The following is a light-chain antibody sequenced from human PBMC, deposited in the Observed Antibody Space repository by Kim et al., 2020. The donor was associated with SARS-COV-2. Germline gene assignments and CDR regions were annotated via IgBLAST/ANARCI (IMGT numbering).Light chain of an antibody. CDR2: DVS. CDR3: GSYIDNRLVL. Sequence: QSALTQPASVSGSPGQSITISCTGTSSDIEGYTYVSWYQHHPGKPPKLIIYDVSVRPSGVSSRFSGSRSGHTASLTISGLQTEDEADYYCGSYIDNRLVLFGGGTQLTVL. CDR1: SSDIEGYTY. V-gene: IGLV2-14*03. J-gene: IGLJ3*02.